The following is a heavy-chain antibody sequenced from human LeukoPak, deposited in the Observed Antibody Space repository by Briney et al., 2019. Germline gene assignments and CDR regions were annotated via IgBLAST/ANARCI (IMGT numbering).Heavy chain of an antibody. CDR3: ARSEIYHGNPFGCSDM. D-gene: IGHD3-10*01. CDR2: ISNSENT. CDR1: SRSNSCYH. V-gene: IGHV4-4*08. Sequence: PSETLSLTCSVSSRSNSCYHWSWLPQPPGNGLEGIGYISNSENTDYNPSLKSRATISVDSSKNHFSLKMRPATAADTAMYYCARSEIYHGNPFGCSDMWGQGTMVAVSS. J-gene: IGHJ3*02.